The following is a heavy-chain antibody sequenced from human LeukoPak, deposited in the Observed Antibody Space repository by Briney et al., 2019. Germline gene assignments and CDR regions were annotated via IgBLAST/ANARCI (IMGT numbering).Heavy chain of an antibody. D-gene: IGHD3-3*01. J-gene: IGHJ4*02. Sequence: GGSLRLSCAASGFTFSGYTMTWVRQAPGKGLQWVSAISGSDGATYYADSVRGRFTISRDNSKSTLFLQMNSLRAEDTAVCYCAKDLVRDFWSGYPDYWGQGTLVTVSS. CDR2: ISGSDGAT. CDR1: GFTFSGYT. V-gene: IGHV3-23*01. CDR3: AKDLVRDFWSGYPDY.